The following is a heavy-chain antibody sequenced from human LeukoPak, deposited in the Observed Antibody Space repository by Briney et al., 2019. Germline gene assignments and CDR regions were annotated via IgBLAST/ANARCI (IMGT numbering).Heavy chain of an antibody. Sequence: SVKVSCKASGGTFSSYAISWVRQAHGQGLEWMGGIIPIFGTANYAQKFQGRVTITADESTSTAYMELSSLRSEDTAVYYCARGGGRLRFLEWLFYDYWGQGTLVTVSS. CDR3: ARGGGRLRFLEWLFYDY. V-gene: IGHV1-69*13. CDR1: GGTFSSYA. CDR2: IIPIFGTA. J-gene: IGHJ4*02. D-gene: IGHD3-3*01.